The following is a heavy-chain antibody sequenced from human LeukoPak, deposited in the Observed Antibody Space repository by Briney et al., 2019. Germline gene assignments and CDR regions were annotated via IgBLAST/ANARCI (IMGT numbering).Heavy chain of an antibody. D-gene: IGHD6-13*01. V-gene: IGHV3-23*01. CDR3: AKGGDSNSWYYFNY. J-gene: IGHJ4*02. CDR1: GFTFSSYV. Sequence: GGSLRLSCAASGFTFSSYVMSWVRRAPGKGLESVSGISGGGAKTYNEDSVKGRFTISRDNSKNTLYLQMNSLRAEDTAVYYCAKGGDSNSWYYFNYWGQGTLVTVSS. CDR2: ISGGGAKT.